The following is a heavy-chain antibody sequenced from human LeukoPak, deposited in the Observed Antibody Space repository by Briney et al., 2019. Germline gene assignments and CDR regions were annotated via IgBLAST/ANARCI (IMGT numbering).Heavy chain of an antibody. D-gene: IGHD2-2*01. CDR1: GYTFTSYA. V-gene: IGHV1-3*01. CDR2: INAGNSNT. Sequence: ASVKVSCKASGYTFTSYAMHWVRQAPGQRLEWMGWINAGNSNTKYSQKFQGRVTITRDTSASTAYMELSSLRSEDTAVYYCATSSSTETSAFDYWGQGTLVTVSS. CDR3: ATSSSTETSAFDY. J-gene: IGHJ4*02.